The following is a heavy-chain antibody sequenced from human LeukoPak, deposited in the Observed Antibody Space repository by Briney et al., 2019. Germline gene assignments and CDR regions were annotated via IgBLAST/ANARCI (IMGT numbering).Heavy chain of an antibody. CDR3: AREDNAFEL. CDR2: INSGSNSI. D-gene: IGHD2-15*01. V-gene: IGHV3-48*03. Sequence: PGGSLRLSCAASGFNFNDYEMNWVRQAPGKGLEWIAYINSGSNSIYYADSVRGRVTISRHSASQSVHLQMNSLRVEDTGVYFCAREDNAFELWGRGTVVTVSS. J-gene: IGHJ3*01. CDR1: GFNFNDYE.